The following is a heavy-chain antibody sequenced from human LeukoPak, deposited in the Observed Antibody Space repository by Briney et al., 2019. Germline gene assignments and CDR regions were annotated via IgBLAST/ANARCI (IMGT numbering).Heavy chain of an antibody. CDR2: IIPIFGTA. Sequence: GASVKVSCKASGGTFSSYAISWVRQAPGQGLEWMGRIIPIFGTANYAQKFQGRVTITTDESTSTAYMELSSMRSEDTAVYYCAREVDYAVYFDYWGQGTLVTVSS. D-gene: IGHD4-17*01. CDR3: AREVDYAVYFDY. V-gene: IGHV1-69*05. CDR1: GGTFSSYA. J-gene: IGHJ4*02.